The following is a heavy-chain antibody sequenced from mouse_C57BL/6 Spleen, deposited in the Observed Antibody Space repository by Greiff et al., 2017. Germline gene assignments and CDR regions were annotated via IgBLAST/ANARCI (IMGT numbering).Heavy chain of an antibody. Sequence: QVQLQQPGAELVKPGASVKMSCKASGYTFTSYWITWVKQRPGQGLAWIGDIYPGSGSTNYNEKFKSKATLTVDTSSSTAYMPRSSLTSEASAVYYWARCDYDGCAYWGQGTLVTVSA. CDR3: ARCDYDGCAY. CDR1: GYTFTSYW. D-gene: IGHD2-4*01. V-gene: IGHV1-55*01. CDR2: IYPGSGST. J-gene: IGHJ3*01.